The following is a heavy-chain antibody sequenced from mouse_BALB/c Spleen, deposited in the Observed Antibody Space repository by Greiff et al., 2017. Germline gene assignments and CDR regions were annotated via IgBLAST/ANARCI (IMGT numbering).Heavy chain of an antibody. D-gene: IGHD2-4*01. CDR1: GFTFSSYT. V-gene: IGHV5-6-4*01. Sequence: EVQLVESGGGLVKPGGSLKLSCAASGFTFSSYTMSWVRQTPEKRLEWVATISSGGSYTYYPDSVKGRFTISRDNAKNTLYLQMSSLKSEDTAMYYCTREGLQVWYFDVWGAGTTVTVSS. J-gene: IGHJ1*01. CDR3: TREGLQVWYFDV. CDR2: ISSGGSYT.